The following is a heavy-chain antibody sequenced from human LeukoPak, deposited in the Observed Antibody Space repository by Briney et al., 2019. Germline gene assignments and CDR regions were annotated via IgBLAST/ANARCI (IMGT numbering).Heavy chain of an antibody. CDR1: RFTFSTYW. J-gene: IGHJ4*02. Sequence: GGSLRLSCVASRFTFSTYWMTWVRQAPGKGLEWVAIIKQDGSEKYYVDSVKGRFTISRDNAKNSLYLQMNSLRAEDTAVYYCAKVRSSSWPLDYWGQGTLVTVSS. D-gene: IGHD6-13*01. CDR2: IKQDGSEK. CDR3: AKVRSSSWPLDY. V-gene: IGHV3-7*01.